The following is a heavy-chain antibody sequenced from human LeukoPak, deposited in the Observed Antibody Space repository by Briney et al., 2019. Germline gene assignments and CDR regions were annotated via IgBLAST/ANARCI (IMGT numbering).Heavy chain of an antibody. J-gene: IGHJ4*02. CDR3: ARVAYDYVWGSYRIFDY. CDR1: GFTFSNYW. CDR2: INSDGINT. Sequence: PGGSLRLSCAASGFTFSNYWMHWVRQAPGKGLAWVSRINSDGINTSYADSVKGRFTISRDNAKNSLYLQMNSLRAEDTAVYYCARVAYDYVWGSYRIFDYWGQGTLVTVSS. V-gene: IGHV3-74*01. D-gene: IGHD3-16*02.